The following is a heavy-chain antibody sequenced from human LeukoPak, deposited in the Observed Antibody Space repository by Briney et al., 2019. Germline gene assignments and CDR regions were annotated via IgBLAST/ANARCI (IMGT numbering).Heavy chain of an antibody. CDR3: ARDVQWELLGPGAFDI. D-gene: IGHD1-26*01. J-gene: IGHJ3*02. Sequence: WASVNVSCKASGYTFTSYGICWVRQAPGQGLEWMGWISAYNGNTNYAQKLQGRVTMTTDTSTSTAYMELRSLRSDDTAVYYCARDVQWELLGPGAFDIWGQGTMVTVSS. CDR2: ISAYNGNT. CDR1: GYTFTSYG. V-gene: IGHV1-18*01.